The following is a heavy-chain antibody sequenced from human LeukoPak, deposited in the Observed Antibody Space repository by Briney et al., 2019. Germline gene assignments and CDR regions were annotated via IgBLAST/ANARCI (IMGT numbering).Heavy chain of an antibody. CDR3: ARVLRDYGSGSYRPYYFDY. J-gene: IGHJ4*02. D-gene: IGHD3-10*01. V-gene: IGHV3-11*01. Sequence: GGSLRLSCAASGFTFSDYYMSWIRQAPGKGLEWVSYISSSGSTIYYADSVKGRFTISRDNAKNSLYLQMNSLRAEDTAVYYCARVLRDYGSGSYRPYYFDYWGQGTLVTVSS. CDR1: GFTFSDYY. CDR2: ISSSGSTI.